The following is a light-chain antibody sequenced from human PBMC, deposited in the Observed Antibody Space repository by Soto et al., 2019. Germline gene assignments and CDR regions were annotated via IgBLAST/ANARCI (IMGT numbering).Light chain of an antibody. Sequence: ESVLTPAPATLSLSPGERATLSCRARQSVGSDLAWYQQKPGQAPRFLMYDASNRATGIPARFSGSASGTDFTLTISSLESEDFAVYYCQLRSHWPPTALGPDTRLEIK. J-gene: IGKJ5*01. CDR1: QSVGSD. CDR2: DAS. CDR3: QLRSHWPPTA. V-gene: IGKV3-11*01.